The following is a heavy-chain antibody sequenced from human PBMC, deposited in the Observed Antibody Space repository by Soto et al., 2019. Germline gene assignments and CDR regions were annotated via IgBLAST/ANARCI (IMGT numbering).Heavy chain of an antibody. Sequence: SETLSLTCTVSGDSISSSSYYWGWIRQPPGKGLEWIGSIYYSGSTYYNPSLKSRVTISVDTSKNQFSLKLSSVTAADTAVYYCAVVLRFLEWLPYFDYWGQGTLVTVSS. D-gene: IGHD3-3*01. V-gene: IGHV4-39*01. CDR2: IYYSGST. CDR1: GDSISSSSYY. CDR3: AVVLRFLEWLPYFDY. J-gene: IGHJ4*02.